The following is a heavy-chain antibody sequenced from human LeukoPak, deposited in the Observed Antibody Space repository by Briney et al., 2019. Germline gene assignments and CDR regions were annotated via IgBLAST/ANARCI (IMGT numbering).Heavy chain of an antibody. D-gene: IGHD6-19*01. CDR1: GFTFSSYA. J-gene: IGHJ4*02. CDR2: ISGSGGST. V-gene: IGHV3-23*01. CDR3: AKDRTRKQWLGDFDY. Sequence: GGSLRLSCAASGFTFSSYAMSWVRQAPGKGLEWVSAISGSGGSTYYADSVKGRFTISKDNSKNTLYLQMNSLRAEDTAVYYCAKDRTRKQWLGDFDYWGQGTLVTVSS.